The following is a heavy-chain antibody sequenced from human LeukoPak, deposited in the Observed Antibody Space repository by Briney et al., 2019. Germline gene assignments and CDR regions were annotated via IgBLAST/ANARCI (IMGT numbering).Heavy chain of an antibody. Sequence: SETLSLTCAVSGGSISSSNWWNWVRQPPGKGLEWIGSIYYSGSTYYNPSLKSRVTISVDTSKNQFSLKLSSVTAADTAVYYCARGVVITNDAFDIWGQGTVVTVSS. D-gene: IGHD3-22*01. J-gene: IGHJ3*02. CDR1: GGSISSSNW. CDR2: IYYSGST. V-gene: IGHV4-4*02. CDR3: ARGVVITNDAFDI.